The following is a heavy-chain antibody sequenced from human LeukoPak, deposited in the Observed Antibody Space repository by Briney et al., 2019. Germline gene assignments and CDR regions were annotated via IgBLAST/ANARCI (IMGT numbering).Heavy chain of an antibody. V-gene: IGHV1-2*02. Sequence: ASVKVSCKASXYXXXXXXXXXVXXXPGXXXXXMXXXXPDXGGXNYXXKFQGRVTMTRDTSISTAYMEVSRLRSDDTAVXYXVPSNDWTYYFDYWGQGTLVTVSS. J-gene: IGHJ4*02. CDR3: VPSNDWTYYFDY. CDR1: XYXXXXXX. CDR2: XXPDXGGX. D-gene: IGHD3-9*01.